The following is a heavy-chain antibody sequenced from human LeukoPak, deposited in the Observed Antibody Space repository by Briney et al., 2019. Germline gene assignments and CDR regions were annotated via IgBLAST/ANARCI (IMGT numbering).Heavy chain of an antibody. D-gene: IGHD3-16*01. CDR1: GFTFSSHL. J-gene: IGHJ4*02. V-gene: IGHV3-74*01. Sequence: GGSLRLSCAASGFTFSSHLMHWVRQAPGKGLVWVSRISSDGSSTSYADSVKGRFTISRDNAKNTLYLQMNSLRAKDTAVYYCAEGGEFDYWGQGTLVTVSS. CDR2: ISSDGSST. CDR3: AEGGEFDY.